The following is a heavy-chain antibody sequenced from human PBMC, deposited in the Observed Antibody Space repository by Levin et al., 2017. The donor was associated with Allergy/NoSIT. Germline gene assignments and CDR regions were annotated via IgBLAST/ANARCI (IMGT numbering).Heavy chain of an antibody. CDR3: AREEVHSGRKEGYFDY. D-gene: IGHD6-19*01. Sequence: ASVKVSCKASGYTFTSYYMHWVRQAPGQGLEWMGIINPSGGSTSYAQKFQGRVTMTRDTSTSTVYMELSSLRSEDTAVYYCAREEVHSGRKEGYFDYWGQGTLVTVSS. CDR1: GYTFTSYY. V-gene: IGHV1-46*01. J-gene: IGHJ4*02. CDR2: INPSGGST.